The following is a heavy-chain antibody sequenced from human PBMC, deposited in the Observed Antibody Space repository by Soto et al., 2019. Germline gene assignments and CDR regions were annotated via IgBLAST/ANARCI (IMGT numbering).Heavy chain of an antibody. D-gene: IGHD7-27*01. J-gene: IGHJ4*02. CDR1: LGSITGYY. CDR3: ARERTPRTGFDY. V-gene: IGHV4-59*12. CDR2: SYYTGAT. Sequence: SETLSLTCTVSLGSITGYYWSWIRQSPGKGLEWIGCSYYTGATNYNPSLKSRVTISVVTSKNQFSLTLSSATAADTAVYYCARERTPRTGFDYWGQGTLVTVAS.